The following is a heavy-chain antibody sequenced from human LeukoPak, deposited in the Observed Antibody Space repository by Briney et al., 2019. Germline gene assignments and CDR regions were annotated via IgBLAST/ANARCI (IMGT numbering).Heavy chain of an antibody. J-gene: IGHJ4*02. CDR2: LSNGGDRT. CDR1: TFTFRSFD. CDR3: AKDGMRSSGWWYFEY. Sequence: GGSLRLSCASSTFTFRSFDMSWVPQAPGKGLEWVSSLSNGGDRTYYTDSVKGRFTISRDNSKNTLYLQMNGLRAEDTAVYYCAKDGMRSSGWWYFEYWGQGTLVTVSS. V-gene: IGHV3-23*01. D-gene: IGHD6-19*01.